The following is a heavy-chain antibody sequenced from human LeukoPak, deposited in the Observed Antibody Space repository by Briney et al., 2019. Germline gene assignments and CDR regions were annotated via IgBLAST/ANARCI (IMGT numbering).Heavy chain of an antibody. J-gene: IGHJ5*02. Sequence: SETMSLPCTVSGYSISNGYYWGWIRRPPGKGLEWIGTTYHSGTSYYNPSLKSRVTISRDTSKNQFSLKLSSVTAADTAVYYCARNRYYYGSRSYGVPNWFDPWGQGTLVTVSS. CDR2: TYHSGTS. CDR3: ARNRYYYGSRSYGVPNWFDP. D-gene: IGHD3-10*01. CDR1: GYSISNGYY. V-gene: IGHV4-38-2*02.